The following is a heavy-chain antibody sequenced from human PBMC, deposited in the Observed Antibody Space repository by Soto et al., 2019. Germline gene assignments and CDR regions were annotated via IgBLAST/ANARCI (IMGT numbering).Heavy chain of an antibody. D-gene: IGHD2-21*01. CDR2: VTGSGSQI. CDR3: AKDAVYRDGLWLMDS. CDR1: GFTISTYA. J-gene: IGHJ5*02. V-gene: IGHV3-23*01. Sequence: GGSLRLSCAASGFTISTYAMTWVRQAPGKGLECVSGVTGSGSQIYYADSVKGRFTISKDNSKNTLYLQMSSLREEDTALYYCAKDAVYRDGLWLMDSWGQGTLVTVPQ.